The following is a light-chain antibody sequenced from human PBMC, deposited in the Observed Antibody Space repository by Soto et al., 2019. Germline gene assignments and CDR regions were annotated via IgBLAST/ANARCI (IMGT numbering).Light chain of an antibody. Sequence: PGETATLSCRASQTVSSNYLAWYQQRPGQAPRLLIYGASIRATGIPDRFRGSGSGTDFTLTISRLEPEDFAVYYCQQYGSSPLTFGGGTKVDIK. J-gene: IGKJ4*01. CDR2: GAS. CDR3: QQYGSSPLT. V-gene: IGKV3-20*01. CDR1: QTVSSNY.